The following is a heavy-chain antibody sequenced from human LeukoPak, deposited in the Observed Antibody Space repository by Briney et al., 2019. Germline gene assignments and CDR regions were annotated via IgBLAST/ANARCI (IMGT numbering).Heavy chain of an antibody. V-gene: IGHV4-34*01. J-gene: IGHJ4*02. CDR3: ARASDGMATTFDY. CDR1: GGSFSGYY. CDR2: INHSGST. D-gene: IGHD5-24*01. Sequence: SKTLSLTCAVYGGSFSGYYWSWIRQPPGKGLEWIGEINHSGSTNYNPSLTSRVTISVDTSKNQFSLRLSSVTAADTAVYYCARASDGMATTFDYWGQGTLVTVSS.